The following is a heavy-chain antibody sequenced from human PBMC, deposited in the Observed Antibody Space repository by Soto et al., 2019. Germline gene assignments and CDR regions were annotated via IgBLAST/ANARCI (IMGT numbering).Heavy chain of an antibody. V-gene: IGHV3-33*01. J-gene: IGHJ4*02. CDR1: GFTFSSYG. CDR3: ARARSDSSGYYAPLYYFDY. Sequence: GESLKISCAASGFTFSSYGMHWVRQAPGKGLEWVAVMWYDGSNKYYADSVKGRFTISRDNSKNTLYLQMNSLRAEDTAVYYCARARSDSSGYYAPLYYFDYWGQGTLVTVSS. CDR2: MWYDGSNK. D-gene: IGHD3-22*01.